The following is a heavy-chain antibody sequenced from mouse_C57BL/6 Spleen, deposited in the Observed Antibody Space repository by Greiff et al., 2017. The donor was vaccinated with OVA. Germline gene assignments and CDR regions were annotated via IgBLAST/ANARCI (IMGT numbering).Heavy chain of an antibody. V-gene: IGHV5-15*04. CDR2: ISNLAYSI. CDR3: ARHDYGSSSYWYFDV. Sequence: EVKVEESGGGLVQPGGSLKLSCAASGFTFSDYGMAWVRQAPRKGPEWVAFISNLAYSIYYADTVTGRFTISRENAKNTLYLEMSSLRSEDTAMYYCARHDYGSSSYWYFDVWGTGTTVTVSS. D-gene: IGHD1-1*01. J-gene: IGHJ1*03. CDR1: GFTFSDYG.